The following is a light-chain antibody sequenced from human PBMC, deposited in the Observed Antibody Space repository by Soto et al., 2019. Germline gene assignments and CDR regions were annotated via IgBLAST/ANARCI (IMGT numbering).Light chain of an antibody. Sequence: QSVLTQSPSASASLGASVTLTCTLSSGHSSYDIACHQQQPEQGPRYLMKLNSDGSHTKGDGIPDRFSGSSSGAERYLTISSLQSEDEADYYCQTWGTGIHVVFGGGTKLTVL. CDR3: QTWGTGIHVV. CDR1: SGHSSYD. CDR2: LNSDGSH. J-gene: IGLJ2*01. V-gene: IGLV4-69*01.